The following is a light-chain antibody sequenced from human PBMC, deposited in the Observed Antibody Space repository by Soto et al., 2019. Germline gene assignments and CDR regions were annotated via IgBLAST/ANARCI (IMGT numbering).Light chain of an antibody. J-gene: IGLJ1*01. CDR2: EVR. V-gene: IGLV2-14*01. Sequence: QASLTEPASVSGSPGQPMTISCTGTSSDVGAYNYVSWYQQYPGKAPKVIIFEVRKRPSAVSNRFSGSKSGDTAYLTISGLQAEDEADYYCSSYRSSTSFVFGTGTKVTVL. CDR1: SSDVGAYNY. CDR3: SSYRSSTSFV.